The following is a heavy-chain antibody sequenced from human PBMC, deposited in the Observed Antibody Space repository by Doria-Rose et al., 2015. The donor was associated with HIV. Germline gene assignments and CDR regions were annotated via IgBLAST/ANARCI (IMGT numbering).Heavy chain of an antibody. CDR3: AKAPIIGPKYYFYMDV. Sequence: VQLVQSGGGLVQPGRSLRLSCVGSGFSFESYAMHWVRLAPGKGLEWVAGISWDSGAKGNADSVEGRVTISRDNAKKSVYLEMRSLRPEDTAFYYCAKAPIIGPKYYFYMDVWGKGTSVTASS. CDR2: ISWDSGAK. D-gene: IGHD3-3*01. CDR1: GFSFESYA. V-gene: IGHV3-9*01. J-gene: IGHJ6*03.